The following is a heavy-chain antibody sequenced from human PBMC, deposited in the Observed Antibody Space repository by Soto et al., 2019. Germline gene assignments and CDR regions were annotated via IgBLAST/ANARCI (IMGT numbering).Heavy chain of an antibody. CDR3: ARDRYPLDP. V-gene: IGHV4-4*02. J-gene: IGHJ5*02. CDR2: IYYRGST. D-gene: IGHD3-9*01. CDR1: GGSISDTQW. Sequence: SETLSLTCAVSGGSISDTQWWSWVRQPPGKGLEWIGEIYYRGSTNYNPSLKSRVTISVDKANNRLSLSLTSVTAADTAVYYCARDRYPLDPWGQGTRGTVSP.